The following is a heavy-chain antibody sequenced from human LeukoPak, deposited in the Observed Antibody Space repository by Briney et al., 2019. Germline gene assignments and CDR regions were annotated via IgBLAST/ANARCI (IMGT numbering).Heavy chain of an antibody. CDR1: GFTFSSYA. V-gene: IGHV3-23*01. CDR3: AKCQGHGSGNPEYGMGV. CDR2: ISGSGGST. Sequence: PGGSLRLSCAASGFTFSSYAMSWVRQAPGKGLEWVSAISGSGGSTYYADSVKGRFTISRDNSKNTLYLQMNSLRAEDTAVYYCAKCQGHGSGNPEYGMGVWGQGTTVTVSS. J-gene: IGHJ6*02. D-gene: IGHD3-10*01.